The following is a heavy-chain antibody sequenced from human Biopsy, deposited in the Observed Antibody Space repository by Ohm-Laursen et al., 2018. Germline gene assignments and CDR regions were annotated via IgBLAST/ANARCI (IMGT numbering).Heavy chain of an antibody. D-gene: IGHD6-6*01. CDR2: ISEPSSHI. CDR3: ARDSSRRAREGGMDV. J-gene: IGHJ6*02. Sequence: SLRLSCAASGFSVSSYDMIWVRQAPGKGLEWISYISEPSSHIYDADSVRGRFTVARDIAKNSLYLQLNSLRVEDTAVYYCARDSSRRAREGGMDVWGQGTTVTVSS. CDR1: GFSVSSYD. V-gene: IGHV3-21*01.